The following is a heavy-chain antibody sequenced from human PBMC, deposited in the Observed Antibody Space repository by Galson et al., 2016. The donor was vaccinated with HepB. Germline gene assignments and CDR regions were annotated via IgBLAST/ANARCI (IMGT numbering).Heavy chain of an antibody. D-gene: IGHD6-19*01. CDR3: AREHSSANCFDY. CDR2: IYDSGST. CDR1: GSSIGSDDYS. J-gene: IGHJ4*02. V-gene: IGHV4-30-2*01. Sequence: TLSLTCAVSGSSIGSDDYSWSWIRQPPGKGLEWIGYIYDSGSTHYNPSLKSRVTMSLDRSKNQFSLNLTAVTAADTAVYYCAREHSSANCFDYWGQGTLVTVSS.